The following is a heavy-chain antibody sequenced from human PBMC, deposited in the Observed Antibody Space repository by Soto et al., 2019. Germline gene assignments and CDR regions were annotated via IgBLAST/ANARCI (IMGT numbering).Heavy chain of an antibody. CDR1: GGSFSSYY. D-gene: IGHD6-19*01. CDR3: ARQWLVRYFDL. J-gene: IGHJ2*01. V-gene: IGHV4-34*01. CDR2: INHTGST. Sequence: QVQLQQWGAGLLKRSETLSLTCAFYGGSFSSYYWSWIRQPPGKGLEWIGEINHTGSTNYNPSLKSRVTISVDTSKNQFSLKLSSVTAADTAVYYCARQWLVRYFDLWGRGTLVTVSS.